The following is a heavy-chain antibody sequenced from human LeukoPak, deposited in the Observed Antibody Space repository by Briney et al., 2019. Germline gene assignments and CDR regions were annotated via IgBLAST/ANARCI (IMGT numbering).Heavy chain of an antibody. CDR1: GGSFSGYY. J-gene: IGHJ4*02. V-gene: IGHV4-34*01. D-gene: IGHD2-8*01. CDR2: INHSGST. Sequence: SETLSLTCAVYGGSFSGYYWSWIRQPPGKGLEWIGEINHSGSTNYNPSLKSRVTISVDTSKNQFSLKLSSVTAADTAVYYCARGPGYCTNGVCYRDSPEFAYWGQGTLVTVSS. CDR3: ARGPGYCTNGVCYRDSPEFAY.